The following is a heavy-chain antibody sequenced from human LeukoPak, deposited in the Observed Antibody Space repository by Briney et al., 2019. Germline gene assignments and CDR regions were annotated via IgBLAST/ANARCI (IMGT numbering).Heavy chain of an antibody. D-gene: IGHD3-3*01. CDR1: GFTFSSYG. V-gene: IGHV3-30*02. CDR3: ARTYYDYWSGPYAFDI. Sequence: GGSLRLSCAASGFTFSSYGMHWVRQAPGKGLEWVAFIRYDGSNKYYADSVKGRFTISRDNFENTLYLRMNNLRAEDTAVVYCARTYYDYWSGPYAFDIWGQGTMVTVSS. J-gene: IGHJ3*02. CDR2: IRYDGSNK.